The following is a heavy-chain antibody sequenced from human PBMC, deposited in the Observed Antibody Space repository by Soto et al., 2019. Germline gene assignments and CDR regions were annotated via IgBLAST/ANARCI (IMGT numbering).Heavy chain of an antibody. D-gene: IGHD2-21*01. Sequence: GASVKVSCKASGGTFSSYAISWVRQAPGQGLEWMGGIIPIFGTANYAQKFQGRVTITADESTSTAYMELSSLRSEDTAVYYCALGWPAGAFDIWGQGTMVTVSS. V-gene: IGHV1-69*13. CDR1: GGTFSSYA. J-gene: IGHJ3*02. CDR3: ALGWPAGAFDI. CDR2: IIPIFGTA.